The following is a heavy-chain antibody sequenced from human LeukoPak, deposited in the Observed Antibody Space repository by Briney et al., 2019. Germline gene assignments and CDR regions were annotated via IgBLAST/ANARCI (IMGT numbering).Heavy chain of an antibody. J-gene: IGHJ4*02. CDR2: IDPSGSYT. V-gene: IGHV5-10-1*01. Sequence: GESLKISCKGSGYSFTSYWISWVRQMPGKGLEWVGRIDPSGSYTNYSPSFQGHVTISADKSISTACLQWSSLKASDTAMYYCARLRITMVRGFSGYDYWGQGTLVTVSS. CDR1: GYSFTSYW. D-gene: IGHD3-10*01. CDR3: ARLRITMVRGFSGYDY.